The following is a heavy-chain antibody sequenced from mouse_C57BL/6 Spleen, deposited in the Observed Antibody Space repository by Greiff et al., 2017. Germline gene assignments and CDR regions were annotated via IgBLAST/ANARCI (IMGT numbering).Heavy chain of an antibody. D-gene: IGHD1-1*01. Sequence: QVQLKESGAELVKPGASVKISCKASGYAFSSYWMNWVKQRPGKGLEWIGQIYPGDGATNYNGKFKGKATLTADKSSSTAYMQLSSLTSEDSAVYFCARGELLRYWFAYWGQGTLVTVSA. J-gene: IGHJ3*01. CDR1: GYAFSSYW. V-gene: IGHV1-80*01. CDR3: ARGELLRYWFAY. CDR2: IYPGDGAT.